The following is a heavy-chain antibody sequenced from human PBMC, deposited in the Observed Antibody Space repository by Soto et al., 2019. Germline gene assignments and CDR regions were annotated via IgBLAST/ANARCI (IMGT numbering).Heavy chain of an antibody. V-gene: IGHV1-18*04. CDR2: ISPLKGRT. CDR1: GYKFTSYG. D-gene: IGHD4-17*01. J-gene: IGHJ1*01. Sequence: QVQLVQSGPDLKRPGASMKVSCKASGYKFTSYGISWVRQAPGQGLEWMAWISPLKGRTQYSQKAQGRVTLSTDTSSNTAYMEMTTLRVDDPAVYYCAMDYGDRPEYFKHGGQGTLVTVS. CDR3: AMDYGDRPEYFKH.